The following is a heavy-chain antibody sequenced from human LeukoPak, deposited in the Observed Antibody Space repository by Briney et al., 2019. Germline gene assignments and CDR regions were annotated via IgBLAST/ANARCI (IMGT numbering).Heavy chain of an antibody. D-gene: IGHD4-23*01. CDR2: INPSGGST. CDR3: ARNPNVRYGGNFYDAFDI. J-gene: IGHJ3*02. CDR1: GYTFTSYY. Sequence: ASVKVSCKASGYTFTSYYMHWVRQAPGQGLEWMGIINPSGGSTSYAQKFQGRVTMTRDTSTSTVYMELSSLRSEDTAVYYCARNPNVRYGGNFYDAFDIWGQGTMVTVSS. V-gene: IGHV1-46*01.